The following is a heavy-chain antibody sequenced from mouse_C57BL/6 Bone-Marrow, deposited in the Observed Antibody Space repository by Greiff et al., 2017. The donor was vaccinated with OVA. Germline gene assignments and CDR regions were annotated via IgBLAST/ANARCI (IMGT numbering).Heavy chain of an antibody. CDR3: ARRGVVATCYFEY. D-gene: IGHD1-1*01. CDR2: INPGSGGT. Sequence: VQLQQSGAELVRPGTSVKVSCKASGYAFNNYLIEWVKQRPGQSLEWIGVINPGSGGTNYKEKFKGKATLTADKSSSTAYMQLSSLTSEDSAVYFCARRGVVATCYFEYWGTSTTLSVSS. J-gene: IGHJ2*01. V-gene: IGHV1-54*01. CDR1: GYAFNNYL.